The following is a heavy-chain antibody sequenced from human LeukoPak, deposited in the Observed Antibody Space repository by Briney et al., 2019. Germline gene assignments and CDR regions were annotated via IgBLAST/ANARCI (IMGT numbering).Heavy chain of an antibody. J-gene: IGHJ5*02. CDR1: GGSISSYY. CDR3: AREVTVVRGVGWFDP. Sequence: SETLSLTCTVSGGSISSYYWSWIRQPPGKGLEWIGYIYYSGSTNYNPSLKSRVTISVDTSKNQFSLKLSSVTAADTAVYYYAREVTVVRGVGWFDPWGQGTLVTVSS. CDR2: IYYSGST. V-gene: IGHV4-59*01. D-gene: IGHD3-10*01.